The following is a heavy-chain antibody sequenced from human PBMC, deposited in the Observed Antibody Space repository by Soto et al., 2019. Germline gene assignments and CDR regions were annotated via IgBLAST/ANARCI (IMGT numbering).Heavy chain of an antibody. D-gene: IGHD3-22*01. J-gene: IGHJ4*02. CDR2: TSYDSTNT. CDR3: ARDYDRSGCWSGGFDS. CDR1: EFTFNTYA. V-gene: IGHV3-30-3*01. Sequence: QVQLMEAGGGVVQPGTTLRLSCSASEFTFNTYAMHWVRQAPGRGLDWVAVTSYDSTNTKYADSVKGRFTISRDNSKNTLYLQMAIQTHEDTAVYYCARDYDRSGCWSGGFDSWGRGTLVIVSS.